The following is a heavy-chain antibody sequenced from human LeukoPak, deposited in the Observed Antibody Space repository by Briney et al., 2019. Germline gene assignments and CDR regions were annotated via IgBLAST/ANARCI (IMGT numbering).Heavy chain of an antibody. CDR1: GSSISSSHYY. V-gene: IGHV4-61*02. Sequence: PSETLSLTCSVSGSSISSSHYYWSWIRQPAGKGLEWIGRIYTSGSTNYNPSLKSRVTISVDTSRNQFSLKLSSVTAADTAVYYCARMEPTMIEGPVDYWGQGTLVTVSS. CDR2: IYTSGST. D-gene: IGHD3-22*01. CDR3: ARMEPTMIEGPVDY. J-gene: IGHJ4*02.